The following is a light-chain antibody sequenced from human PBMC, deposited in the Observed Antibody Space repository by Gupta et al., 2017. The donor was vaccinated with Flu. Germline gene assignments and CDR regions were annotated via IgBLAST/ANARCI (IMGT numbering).Light chain of an antibody. J-gene: IGKJ2*03. CDR2: AAS. CDR1: QSIISY. CDR3: QQSYSTPPVS. Sequence: DIQMPQSPSSLSAAVGDRVTITCRASQSIISYLNWYQQKPGKAPKLLIYAASSLQSGVPSRFSGSGSGTEFTLTISSLQPEDFATYYCQQSYSTPPVSFGQGTKLEIK. V-gene: IGKV1-39*01.